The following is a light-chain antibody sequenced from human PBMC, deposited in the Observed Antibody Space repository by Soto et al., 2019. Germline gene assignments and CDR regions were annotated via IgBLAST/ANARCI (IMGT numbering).Light chain of an antibody. CDR1: RSNIGSNY. CDR3: SAWDDSLRGYV. V-gene: IGLV1-47*01. J-gene: IGLJ1*01. CDR2: RND. Sequence: QTVVTQPPSASGTPGQRVTISCSGSRSNIGSNYVYLYQQVPETAPTLLIYRNDQRASGVPDRFSGSKSGTSACLAISGLRSEDEADYYCSAWDDSLRGYVFVTGTKVTVL.